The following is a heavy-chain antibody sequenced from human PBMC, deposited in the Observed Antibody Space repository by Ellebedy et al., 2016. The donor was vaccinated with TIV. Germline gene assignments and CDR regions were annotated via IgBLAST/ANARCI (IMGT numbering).Heavy chain of an antibody. CDR2: IYNGVNT. J-gene: IGHJ5*02. CDR3: ARVFSGSNFPLDR. D-gene: IGHD1-26*01. CDR1: GFTVSDNY. Sequence: GESLKISCEASGFTVSDNYMSWVRQAPGKGLEWVSVIYNGVNTYYADFVRGRFTISRDNSKNTVYLQVNSLRAEDTAVYYCARVFSGSNFPLDRWGQGILVTVSS. V-gene: IGHV3-53*01.